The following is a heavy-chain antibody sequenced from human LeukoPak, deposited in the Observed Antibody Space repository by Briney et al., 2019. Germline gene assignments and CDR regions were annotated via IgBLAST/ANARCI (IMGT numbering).Heavy chain of an antibody. CDR1: GGTFSSYT. CDR3: AALVTPREYYYYYYMDV. CDR2: IIPIFGTA. V-gene: IGHV1-69*05. Sequence: ASVKVSCKASGGTFSSYTISLVRQAPGQGLEWMGGIIPIFGTANYAQKFQGRVTITTEESTSTAYMELSSLRSEDTAVYYCAALVTPREYYYYYYMDVWGKGTTVTVSS. D-gene: IGHD4-23*01. J-gene: IGHJ6*03.